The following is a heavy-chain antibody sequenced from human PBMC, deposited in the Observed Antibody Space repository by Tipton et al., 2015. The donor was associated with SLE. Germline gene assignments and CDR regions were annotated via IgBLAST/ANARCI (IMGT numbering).Heavy chain of an antibody. Sequence: TLSLTCTVSGGSISSSSYYWGWIRQPPGKGLEWIGSTYYSGSTYYNPSLKSRVTISVDTSKNQFSLKLSSVTAADTAVYYCARLPSDSSGSFDYWGQGTLVTVSS. D-gene: IGHD3-22*01. CDR2: TYYSGST. CDR1: GGSISSSSYY. V-gene: IGHV4-39*07. CDR3: ARLPSDSSGSFDY. J-gene: IGHJ4*02.